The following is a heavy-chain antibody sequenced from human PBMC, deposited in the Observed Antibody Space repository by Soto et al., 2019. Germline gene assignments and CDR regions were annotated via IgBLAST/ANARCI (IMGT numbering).Heavy chain of an antibody. CDR1: GGSISSYY. V-gene: IGHV4-59*01. Sequence: SETLSLTCTVSGGSISSYYWSWIRQPPGKGLEWIGYIYNSGTTYYNPSLKSRVTISVDTSKNQFSLKLSSVTAADTAVYYCAKDRSSTSCYAFDYWGQGSLVTVSS. CDR2: IYNSGTT. J-gene: IGHJ4*02. CDR3: AKDRSSTSCYAFDY. D-gene: IGHD2-2*01.